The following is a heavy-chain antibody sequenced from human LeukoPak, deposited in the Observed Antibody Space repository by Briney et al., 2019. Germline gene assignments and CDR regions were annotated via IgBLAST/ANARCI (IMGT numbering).Heavy chain of an antibody. Sequence: PGGSLRLSCSASGFTFTSHVMHWVRQAPGKGLQYVSGISMNVQTTYYAGSVKGRFTISRDNSKNTVYLQMNSLTAEDTAVYYCVREGLERRTNFDYWGQGTLVNVSS. J-gene: IGHJ4*02. V-gene: IGHV3-64D*06. CDR3: VREGLERRTNFDY. CDR1: GFTFTSHV. D-gene: IGHD1-1*01. CDR2: ISMNVQTT.